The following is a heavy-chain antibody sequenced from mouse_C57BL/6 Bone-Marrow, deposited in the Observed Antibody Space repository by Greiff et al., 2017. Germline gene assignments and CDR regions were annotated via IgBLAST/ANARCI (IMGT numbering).Heavy chain of an antibody. D-gene: IGHD1-1*01. V-gene: IGHV1-80*01. Sequence: QVQLQQSGAELLKPGASVKISCKASGYAFSSYWMNWVKQRPGKGLEWIGQIYPGVGDTNYNGKFKGKATLTADKSSSPADMQLSSLPSEDSAVYFCARRWGYYRSSYGDYWGQGTTLTVSS. CDR1: GYAFSSYW. J-gene: IGHJ2*01. CDR2: IYPGVGDT. CDR3: ARRWGYYRSSYGDY.